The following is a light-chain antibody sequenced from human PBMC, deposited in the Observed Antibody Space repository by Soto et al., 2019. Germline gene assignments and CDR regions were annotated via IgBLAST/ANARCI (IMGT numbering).Light chain of an antibody. CDR1: QSVSNNY. V-gene: IGKV3-20*01. J-gene: IGKJ1*01. CDR3: QQYGGSPRT. Sequence: EIVLRQSPGSXSXXRXXXXXXXXGASQSVSNNYLAWYQQKPGQAPRLLIYGASNRATGIPDRFSGSGSGTDFTLTISSLQSEDFAVYYCQQYGGSPRTFGQGTKVDIK. CDR2: GAS.